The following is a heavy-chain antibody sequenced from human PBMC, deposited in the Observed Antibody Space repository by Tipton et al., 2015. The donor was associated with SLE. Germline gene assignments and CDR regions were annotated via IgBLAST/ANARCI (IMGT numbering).Heavy chain of an antibody. J-gene: IGHJ4*02. CDR2: IYYRGGT. D-gene: IGHD5-12*01. V-gene: IGHV4-39*07. CDR3: ARVGGATGRDS. CDR1: GGSILSSTSF. Sequence: TLSLTCTVSGGSILSSTSFWDWIRQPPGKGLEWIGSIYYRGGTHYNPSLKSRVTVSMDTSKNQFSLKLNSVTAADTAVYYCARVGGATGRDSWGQGTLVTVSS.